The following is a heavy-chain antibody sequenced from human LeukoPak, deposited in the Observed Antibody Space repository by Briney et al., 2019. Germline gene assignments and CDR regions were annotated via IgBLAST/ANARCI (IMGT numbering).Heavy chain of an antibody. D-gene: IGHD3-22*01. V-gene: IGHV4-59*08. Sequence: GSLRLSCAASGFTFSSYWMSWVRQAPGKGLEWIGYIYYSGSTNYNPSLKSRVTISVDTSKNQFSLKLSSVTAADTAVYYCARGDYYDSLYYFDYWGQGTLVTVSS. CDR2: IYYSGST. CDR3: ARGDYYDSLYYFDY. J-gene: IGHJ4*02. CDR1: GFTFSSYW.